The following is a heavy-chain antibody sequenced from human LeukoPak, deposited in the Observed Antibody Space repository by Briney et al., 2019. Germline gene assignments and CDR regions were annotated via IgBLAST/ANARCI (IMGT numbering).Heavy chain of an antibody. CDR1: GDSINSLDL. J-gene: IGHJ3*02. D-gene: IGHD3-22*01. CDR2: MYLSGTT. CDR3: ARWTCLLLCPRAPAFDI. V-gene: IGHV4-4*02. Sequence: SETLSLTCTVSGDSINSLDLWSWVRQPPGKGLEWIGEMYLSGTTHSNPSVKSRVTISIDKSKNQFFLKLSSVTAADTAVYYCARWTCLLLCPRAPAFDIWGQGTMVTVSS.